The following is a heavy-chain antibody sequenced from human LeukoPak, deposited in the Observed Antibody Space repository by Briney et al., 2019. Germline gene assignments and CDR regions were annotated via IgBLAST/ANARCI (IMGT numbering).Heavy chain of an antibody. CDR1: GGSISSGGYY. CDR2: IYYSGST. J-gene: IGHJ5*02. CDR3: ARDSSRFKNNWFDP. V-gene: IGHV4-31*03. Sequence: SQTLSLTCTVSGGSISSGGYYWSWIRQHPGKGLEWIGYIYYSGSTNYNPSLKSRVTIPVDTSKNQFSLKLSSVTAADTAVYYCARDSSRFKNNWFDPWGQGTLVTVSS.